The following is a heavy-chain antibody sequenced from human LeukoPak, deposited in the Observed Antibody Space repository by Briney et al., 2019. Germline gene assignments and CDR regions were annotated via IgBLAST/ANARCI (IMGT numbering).Heavy chain of an antibody. Sequence: PSETLSLTCTVSGGSISSSSYYWGWIRQPPGKGLEWIGSIYYSGSTYYNPSLKSRVTISVDTSKNQFSLKLSSVTAADTAVYYCARQSLESHDFWSGYQSDYYYYMDVWGKGTTVTVSS. CDR1: GGSISSSSYY. D-gene: IGHD3-3*01. CDR2: IYYSGST. CDR3: ARQSLESHDFWSGYQSDYYYYMDV. J-gene: IGHJ6*03. V-gene: IGHV4-39*07.